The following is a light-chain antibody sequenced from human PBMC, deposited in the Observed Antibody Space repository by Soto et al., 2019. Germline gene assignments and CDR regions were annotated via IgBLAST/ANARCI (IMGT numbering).Light chain of an antibody. J-gene: IGLJ1*01. CDR1: SSDVGGYNY. CDR2: DVS. CDR3: CSYAGSYTYG. V-gene: IGLV2-11*01. Sequence: QSALTQPRSVSGSPGQSVTISCTGTSSDVGGYNYVSWYQQHPGKAPKLMIYDVSKRPSGVPDRFSGSKSGNPASLTISGLQAEDEADYYCCSYAGSYTYGFGTGTKLTVL.